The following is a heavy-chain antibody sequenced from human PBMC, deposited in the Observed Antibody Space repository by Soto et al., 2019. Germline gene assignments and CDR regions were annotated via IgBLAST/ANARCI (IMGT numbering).Heavy chain of an antibody. CDR2: IYHSGST. CDR3: ARDRRYYYDSSGYFKHGMDV. D-gene: IGHD3-22*01. Sequence: PSETLSLTCAVSGGSISSGGYSWSWIRQPPGKGLEWIGYIYHSGSTYYNPSLKSRVTISVDRSKNQFSLKLSSVTAADTAVYYCARDRRYYYDSSGYFKHGMDVWGQGTTVTV. V-gene: IGHV4-30-2*01. CDR1: GGSISSGGYS. J-gene: IGHJ6*02.